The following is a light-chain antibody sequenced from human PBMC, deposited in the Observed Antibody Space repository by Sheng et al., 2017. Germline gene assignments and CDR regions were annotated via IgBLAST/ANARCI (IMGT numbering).Light chain of an antibody. J-gene: IGKJ2*01. Sequence: EIVMTQSPATLSVSPGERATLSCRASQSVSSNLAWLPAETWPGSQAPHLWCIHQGHWVSQPGSVAVGLGQSFTLTISSLQSEDFAVYYCQQYNNWPGTFGQGTKLEIK. CDR1: QSVSSN. CDR2: CI. CDR3: QQYNNWPGT. V-gene: IGKV3-15*01.